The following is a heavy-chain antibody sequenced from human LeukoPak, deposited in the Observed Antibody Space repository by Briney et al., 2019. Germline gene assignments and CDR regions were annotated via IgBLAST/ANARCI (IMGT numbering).Heavy chain of an antibody. V-gene: IGHV1-69*13. CDR3: ARGKILRYFDWLLIQNFYYYYMDV. CDR2: IIPNFGTA. D-gene: IGHD3-9*01. CDR1: GGTFSSYA. J-gene: IGHJ6*03. Sequence: SVKVSCKASGGTFSSYAISWVRQAPGQGLEWMGGIIPNFGTANYAQKFQGRVTITADESTSTAYMELSSLRSEDTAVYYCARGKILRYFDWLLIQNFYYYYMDVWGKGTTVTISS.